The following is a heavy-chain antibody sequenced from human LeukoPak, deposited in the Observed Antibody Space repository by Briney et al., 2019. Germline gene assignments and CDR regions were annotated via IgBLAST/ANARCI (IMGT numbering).Heavy chain of an antibody. J-gene: IGHJ3*02. Sequence: GGSLRLSCAASRFTFSSYKMDWVRQAPGKGLEWVSSISPSSSSTYYADSVRGRFTISRDNAKNSLDLQMNSLRVGDTAVYYCARWGTGYCSSTSCENDVFDIWGQGTLVIVSS. CDR1: RFTFSSYK. CDR3: ARWGTGYCSSTSCENDVFDI. CDR2: ISPSSSST. D-gene: IGHD2-2*01. V-gene: IGHV3-21*01.